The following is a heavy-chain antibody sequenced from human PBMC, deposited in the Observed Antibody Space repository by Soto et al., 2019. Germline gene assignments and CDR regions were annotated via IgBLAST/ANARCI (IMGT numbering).Heavy chain of an antibody. V-gene: IGHV1-69*13. J-gene: IGHJ6*02. CDR1: EGTFSSYA. D-gene: IGHD6-19*01. CDR3: ARDTSDSSGWFYYYGLDV. Sequence: GASVKVSCKASEGTFSSYAISWVRQAPGQGLEWMGGIIPIFGTANYAQKFQGRVTITADESTSTAYMELSSLRSEDTAVYYCARDTSDSSGWFYYYGLDVWGQGPTVTVPS. CDR2: IIPIFGTA.